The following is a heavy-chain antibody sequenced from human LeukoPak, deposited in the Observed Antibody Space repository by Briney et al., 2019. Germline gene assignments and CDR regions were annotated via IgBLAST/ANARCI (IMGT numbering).Heavy chain of an antibody. CDR3: ARDYGDYWAPAGPFDY. CDR1: GFTFSSYA. CDR2: ISYDGSNK. V-gene: IGHV3-30*04. D-gene: IGHD4-17*01. Sequence: GGSLRLSCAASGFTFSSYAMHWVRQAPGKGLEWVAVISYDGSNKYYADSVKGRFTISRDNSKNTLYLQMNSLRAEDTAVYYCARDYGDYWAPAGPFDYWGQGTLVTVS. J-gene: IGHJ4*02.